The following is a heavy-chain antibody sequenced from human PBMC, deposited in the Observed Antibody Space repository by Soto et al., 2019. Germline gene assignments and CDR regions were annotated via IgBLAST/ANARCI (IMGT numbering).Heavy chain of an antibody. CDR1: GFTFSSYA. CDR3: ARASNGWYYDY. J-gene: IGHJ4*02. Sequence: QVQLVESGGGVVQPSRSLRLSCAASGFTFSSYAMDCVRQAPGKGLEWVAVISYDGSNKDYAVSVKGRFTISRDNYKNPPYLQMNSLRAEHTVVYYCARASNGWYYDYWGQGTLVTVSS. V-gene: IGHV3-30-3*01. CDR2: ISYDGSNK. D-gene: IGHD6-19*01.